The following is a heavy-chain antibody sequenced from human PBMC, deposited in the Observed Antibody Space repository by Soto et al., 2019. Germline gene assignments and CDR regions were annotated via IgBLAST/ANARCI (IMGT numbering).Heavy chain of an antibody. CDR3: ARDGSGYDFGYDYYGMDV. Sequence: GASVKVSCKASGGTFSSYAISWVRQAPGQGLEWMGGIIPIFGTANYAQKFQGRVTITADESTSTAYMELSSLRSEDTAVYYWARDGSGYDFGYDYYGMDVWGQGTTVTVSS. V-gene: IGHV1-69*13. CDR1: GGTFSSYA. J-gene: IGHJ6*02. CDR2: IIPIFGTA. D-gene: IGHD5-12*01.